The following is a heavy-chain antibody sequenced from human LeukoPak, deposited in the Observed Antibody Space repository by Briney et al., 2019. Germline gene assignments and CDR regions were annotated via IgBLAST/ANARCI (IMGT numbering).Heavy chain of an antibody. D-gene: IGHD1-26*01. V-gene: IGHV3-48*04. J-gene: IGHJ4*02. Sequence: QSGGSLRLSCAASGFTFSSHWMHWVRQAPGKGLEWVSYISSSGSTIYYADSVKGRFTISRDNAKNSLYLQMNSLRAEDTAVYYCASGGSYYYFDYWGQGTLVTVSS. CDR3: ASGGSYYYFDY. CDR2: ISSSGSTI. CDR1: GFTFSSHW.